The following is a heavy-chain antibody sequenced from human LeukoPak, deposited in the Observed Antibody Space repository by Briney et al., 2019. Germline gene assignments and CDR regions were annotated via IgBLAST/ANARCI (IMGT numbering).Heavy chain of an antibody. J-gene: IGHJ4*02. V-gene: IGHV3-7*01. D-gene: IGHD3-9*01. Sequence: GGSLRLSCAASGFTFSSYWMSWVRQAPGKGLEWVANIKQDGSEKYYVDSVKGRFTISRDNAKNSLYLQMNSLRAEDTAVYYCARDYPSVPWGDILTGYYNGVHDYWDQGTLVTVSS. CDR1: GFTFSSYW. CDR2: IKQDGSEK. CDR3: ARDYPSVPWGDILTGYYNGVHDY.